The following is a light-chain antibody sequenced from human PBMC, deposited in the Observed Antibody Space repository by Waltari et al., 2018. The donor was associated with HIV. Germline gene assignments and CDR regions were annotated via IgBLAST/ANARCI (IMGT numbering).Light chain of an antibody. Sequence: DIVMTQSPDSLVVSLGARATIKCKSSQSVLNTWNSKNFLAWYQQKSGQDPRLIIYWASTRESGVPARFSGSGSGTNFTLTINNLQSEDVAVYYCQQYHVTPPTFGQGT. CDR2: WAS. CDR1: QSVLNTWNSKNF. J-gene: IGKJ1*01. V-gene: IGKV4-1*01. CDR3: QQYHVTPPT.